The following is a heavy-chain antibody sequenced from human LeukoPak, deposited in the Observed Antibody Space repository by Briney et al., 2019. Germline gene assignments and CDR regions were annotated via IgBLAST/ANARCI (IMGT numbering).Heavy chain of an antibody. CDR3: ARSYLRGDPVGTFDY. D-gene: IGHD3-10*02. CDR1: GITFNDYS. Sequence: GRSLRLSCAASGITFNDYSMSWIRQAPGKGLEWVSYISSSGTTIYFADSVRGRFTISRDNAKNSLYLQMNSLRGEDTAVYYCARSYLRGDPVGTFDYWGQGTLVTVSS. V-gene: IGHV3-11*04. CDR2: ISSSGTTI. J-gene: IGHJ4*02.